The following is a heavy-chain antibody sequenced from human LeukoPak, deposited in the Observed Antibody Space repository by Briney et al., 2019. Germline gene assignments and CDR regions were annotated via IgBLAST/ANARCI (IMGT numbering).Heavy chain of an antibody. CDR2: ISYDGSNK. Sequence: GGSLRLSCAASGFTFSSYAMHWVRQAPGKGLEWVAVISYDGSNKYYADSVKGRFTISRDNSKNTLYLQMNSLRAEDTAVYYCARERYYYDSSHAFDIWGQGTMVTVSS. D-gene: IGHD3-22*01. J-gene: IGHJ3*02. CDR3: ARERYYYDSSHAFDI. V-gene: IGHV3-30*14. CDR1: GFTFSSYA.